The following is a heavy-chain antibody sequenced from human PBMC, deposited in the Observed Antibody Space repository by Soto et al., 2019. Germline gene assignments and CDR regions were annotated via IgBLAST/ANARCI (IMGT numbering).Heavy chain of an antibody. D-gene: IGHD6-19*01. Sequence: QVQLVQSGAEVKKPVASVKVSCKASGYTFTSYDINWVRQATGQGLEWMGWMNPNSGNTGYAQKFQGRVMMTRKTSISKAYIELSRLRSEYTAVYYCAQAAVYYYCGMDVWGQGTTFNVSS. J-gene: IGHJ6*02. V-gene: IGHV1-8*01. CDR2: MNPNSGNT. CDR1: GYTFTSYD. CDR3: AQAAVYYYCGMDV.